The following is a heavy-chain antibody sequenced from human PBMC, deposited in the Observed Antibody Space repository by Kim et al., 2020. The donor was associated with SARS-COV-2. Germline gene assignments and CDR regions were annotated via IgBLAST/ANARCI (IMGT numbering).Heavy chain of an antibody. D-gene: IGHD6-6*01. J-gene: IGHJ6*02. CDR3: ARDRLYSSSSGPYYYYGMDV. CDR1: GFTFSSYA. CDR2: ISYDGSNK. Sequence: GGSLRLSCAASGFTFSSYAMHWVRQAPGKGLEWVAVISYDGSNKYYVDSVKGRFTISRDNSKNTLYLQMNSLRAEDTAVYYCARDRLYSSSSGPYYYYGMDVWGQGTTVTVSS. V-gene: IGHV3-30*04.